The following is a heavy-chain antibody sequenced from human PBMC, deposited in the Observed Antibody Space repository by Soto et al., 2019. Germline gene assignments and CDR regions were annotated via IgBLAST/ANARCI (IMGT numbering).Heavy chain of an antibody. J-gene: IGHJ4*02. CDR1: GFTFSSYS. Sequence: GGSLRLSCAASGFTFSSYSMNWVRQAPGKGPEWVSSISSSSSYIYYADSVEGRFTISRDNAKNSLYLQMNSLRAEDTAVYYCARDSQTQRLYYDYVWGSYTDYFDYWGQGTLVTVSS. CDR3: ARDSQTQRLYYDYVWGSYTDYFDY. D-gene: IGHD3-16*01. CDR2: ISSSSSYI. V-gene: IGHV3-21*01.